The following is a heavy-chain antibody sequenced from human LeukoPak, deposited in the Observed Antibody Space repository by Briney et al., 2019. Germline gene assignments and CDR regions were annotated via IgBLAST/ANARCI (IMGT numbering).Heavy chain of an antibody. J-gene: IGHJ4*02. D-gene: IGHD5-18*01. Sequence: PGGSLRLSCTASGFTFGDYAMSWVRQAPGKGLEWVGLIRSKAYGGTTEYAASVKGRFTISRDDSKSIAYLQMNSLKTEDTAVYYCTSRRGYSYGYYFDYWGQGTLVTVSS. V-gene: IGHV3-49*04. CDR1: GFTFGDYA. CDR2: IRSKAYGGTT. CDR3: TSRRGYSYGYYFDY.